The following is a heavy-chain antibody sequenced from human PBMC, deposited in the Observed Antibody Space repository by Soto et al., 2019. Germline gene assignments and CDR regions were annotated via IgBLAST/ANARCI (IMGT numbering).Heavy chain of an antibody. CDR3: ARDVAGAADFDY. D-gene: IGHD6-19*01. J-gene: IGHJ4*02. Sequence: ASVKVSCKASGYTFTGYAMHWVRQAPGQRLEWMGWINAGNGNTKYSQKFQGRVTITRDTSASTAYMELSSLRSEDTAVYYCARDVAGAADFDYWGQGTLVTVSS. CDR1: GYTFTGYA. CDR2: INAGNGNT. V-gene: IGHV1-3*01.